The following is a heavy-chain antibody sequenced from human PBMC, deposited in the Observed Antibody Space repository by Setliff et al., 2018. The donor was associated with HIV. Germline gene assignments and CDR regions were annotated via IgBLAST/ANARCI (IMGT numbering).Heavy chain of an antibody. J-gene: IGHJ4*02. CDR1: GFTFREKA. V-gene: IGHV3-23*03. CDR3: AKELAASGLGYFDS. CDR2: IYSGGST. Sequence: PGGSLRLSCVASGFTFREKAMTWVRQPPGKGLEWVSLIYSGGSTFYADSVKGRFTISRDNSKNTVYLQMNSLRAEDTAEYYCAKELAASGLGYFDSWGRGILVTVSS. D-gene: IGHD3-22*01.